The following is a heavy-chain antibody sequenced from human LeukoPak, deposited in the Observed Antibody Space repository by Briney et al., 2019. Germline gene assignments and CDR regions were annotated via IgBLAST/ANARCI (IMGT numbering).Heavy chain of an antibody. J-gene: IGHJ4*02. D-gene: IGHD3-22*01. CDR2: INPSGGST. Sequence: GASVKVSCKASGYTFTSFYMHWVRQAPGQGLEWMGIINPSGGSTNYAQKFQGRVTMTRDTSTSTVYMELSSLRSEDTAVYYCARDDYDDRSGYQHSTRNDYWGQGTLVTVSS. CDR1: GYTFTSFY. CDR3: ARDDYDDRSGYQHSTRNDY. V-gene: IGHV1-46*01.